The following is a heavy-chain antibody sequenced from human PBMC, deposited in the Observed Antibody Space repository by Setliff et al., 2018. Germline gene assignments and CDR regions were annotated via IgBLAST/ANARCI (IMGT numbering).Heavy chain of an antibody. V-gene: IGHV4-34*01. CDR1: GGTFSDYY. CDR3: ARGRNVAARLLDT. D-gene: IGHD6-6*01. J-gene: IGHJ5*02. Sequence: PSETLSLTCTAYGGTFSDYYWTWIRQPPGKGLEWIGEINHIRTTNYNPSLKSRVTISVDTSKNQFSLTMSSVTAADAAVYYCARGRNVAARLLDTWGQGSRVTVSS. CDR2: INHIRTT.